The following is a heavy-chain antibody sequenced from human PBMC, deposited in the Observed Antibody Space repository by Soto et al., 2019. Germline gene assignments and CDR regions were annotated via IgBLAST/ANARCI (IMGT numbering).Heavy chain of an antibody. CDR1: GFTFSSFV. V-gene: IGHV3-30*18. Sequence: QVQLVESGGGVVQPGRSLRLSCAASGFTFSSFVMHWVRQAPGKGLEWVAVISFDGSNKYYADSVKGRFTISRDNSKNTLSLQMNSLKAEDTAVYYCAKDTSKYSNNWPAYYGLDVWGQGTTVTVSS. J-gene: IGHJ6*02. D-gene: IGHD1-1*01. CDR3: AKDTSKYSNNWPAYYGLDV. CDR2: ISFDGSNK.